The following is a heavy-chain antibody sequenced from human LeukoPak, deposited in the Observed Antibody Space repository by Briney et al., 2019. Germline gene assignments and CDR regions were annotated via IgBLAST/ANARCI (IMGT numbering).Heavy chain of an antibody. CDR1: GGSISSGGYY. D-gene: IGHD6-13*01. J-gene: IGHJ4*02. CDR2: IYYSGST. V-gene: IGHV4-31*03. CDR3: ASLKRISSSWTSFDY. Sequence: TQTLSLTCTVSGGSISSGGYYWSWIRQHPGKGLEWIGYIYYSGSTYYNPSLKSRVTISVDTSKNQFSLKLSSVTAADTAVYYCASLKRISSSWTSFDYWGQGTLVTVSS.